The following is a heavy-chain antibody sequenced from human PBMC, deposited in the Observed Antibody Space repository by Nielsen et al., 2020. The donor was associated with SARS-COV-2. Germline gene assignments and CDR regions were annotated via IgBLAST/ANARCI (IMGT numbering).Heavy chain of an antibody. V-gene: IGHV1-69*13. CDR3: ARDELSGSYGSYYYYYMDV. CDR1: GGTFSSYA. D-gene: IGHD1-26*01. Sequence: SVKVSCKASGGTFSSYAISWVRQAPGQGLEWMGGIIPIFGTANYAQKFQGRVTITADESTSTAYMELSSLRSEDTAVYYCARDELSGSYGSYYYYYMDVWGKGTTVTVSS. CDR2: IIPIFGTA. J-gene: IGHJ6*03.